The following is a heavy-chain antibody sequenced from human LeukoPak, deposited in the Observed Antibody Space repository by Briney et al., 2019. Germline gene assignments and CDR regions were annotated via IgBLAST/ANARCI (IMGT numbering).Heavy chain of an antibody. V-gene: IGHV4-59*08. Sequence: SETLSLTCTVSGGSISSYYWSWIRQPPGKGLEWIGYIYYSGSTNYNPSLKSRVTISVDTSKNHFSLKLSSVTAADTAVYYRARLRVDYYDSSGLTLIDYWGQRTLVTVSS. J-gene: IGHJ4*02. CDR3: ARLRVDYYDSSGLTLIDY. CDR2: IYYSGST. D-gene: IGHD3-22*01. CDR1: GGSISSYY.